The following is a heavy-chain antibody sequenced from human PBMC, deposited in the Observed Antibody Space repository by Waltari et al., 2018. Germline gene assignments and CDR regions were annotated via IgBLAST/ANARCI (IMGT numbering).Heavy chain of an antibody. D-gene: IGHD6-6*01. CDR1: GFTFSSYA. CDR3: AKSIAARSPPYYYYYGMDV. J-gene: IGHJ6*02. V-gene: IGHV3-23*01. CDR2: ISGSGGST. Sequence: EVQLLESGGGLVQPGGSLRLSCAASGFTFSSYAMSWVRQAPGKGLEWVSAISGSGGSTYYADSVKGRFTISRDNSKNTLYLQMNSLRAEDTAVYYCAKSIAARSPPYYYYYGMDVWGQGTTVTVSS.